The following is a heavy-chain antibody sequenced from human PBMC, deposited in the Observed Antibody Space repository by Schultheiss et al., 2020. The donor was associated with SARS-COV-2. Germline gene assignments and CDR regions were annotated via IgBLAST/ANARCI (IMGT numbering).Heavy chain of an antibody. J-gene: IGHJ4*02. CDR1: GGSISSSSYY. CDR2: IYYSGST. Sequence: SQTLSLTCTVSGGSISSSSYYWGWIRQPPGKGLEWIGSIYYSGSTYYNPSLKSRVTISVDTSKNQFSLKLSSVTAADTAVYYCARGQYSSSWSIGYWGQGTLVTVSS. V-gene: IGHV4-39*07. D-gene: IGHD6-13*01. CDR3: ARGQYSSSWSIGY.